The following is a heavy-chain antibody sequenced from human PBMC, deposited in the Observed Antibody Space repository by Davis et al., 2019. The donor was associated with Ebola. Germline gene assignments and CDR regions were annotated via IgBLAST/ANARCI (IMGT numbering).Heavy chain of an antibody. Sequence: SVKVSCKASGYTFTSYYMHWVRQAPGQGLEWMGGIIPIFGTANYAQKFQGRVTITADESTSTAYMELSSLRSEDTTVYYCARDSGGMDVWGQGTTVTVSS. CDR1: GYTFTSYY. CDR2: IIPIFGTA. V-gene: IGHV1-69*13. J-gene: IGHJ6*02. CDR3: ARDSGGMDV.